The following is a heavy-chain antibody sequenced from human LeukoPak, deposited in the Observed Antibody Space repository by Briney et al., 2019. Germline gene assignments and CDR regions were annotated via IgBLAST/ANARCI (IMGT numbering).Heavy chain of an antibody. CDR3: AREVENTSGWYSHFDY. V-gene: IGHV3-21*01. J-gene: IGHJ4*02. D-gene: IGHD6-19*01. CDR2: ISTNSSYI. Sequence: PGGSLRLSCAASGFSLSSYSVNWVRQAPGKGLEWVSSISTNSSYIYYADSVKGRFTISRDNAKNSLYLQMNSLRAEDTAVYYCAREVENTSGWYSHFDYWGQGTLVTVSS. CDR1: GFSLSSYS.